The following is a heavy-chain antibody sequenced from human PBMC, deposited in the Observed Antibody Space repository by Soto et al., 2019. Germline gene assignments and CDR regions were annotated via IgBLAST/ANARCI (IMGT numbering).Heavy chain of an antibody. J-gene: IGHJ4*02. CDR1: GITFSRYW. CDR3: AADPRPQLVPIDY. CDR2: IKQDGSEK. Sequence: EVQLVESGGGLVQPGGSLRLSCAASGITFSRYWMTWVSQAPGKGLEWVANIKQDGSEKYYVDSVKGRFTISRDNAKNSLYLQMNSLRAEDTAVYYCAADPRPQLVPIDYWGQGTLVTVSS. D-gene: IGHD6-6*01. V-gene: IGHV3-7*01.